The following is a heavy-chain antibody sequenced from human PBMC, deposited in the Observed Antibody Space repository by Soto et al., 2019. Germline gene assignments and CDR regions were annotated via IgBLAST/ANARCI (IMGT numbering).Heavy chain of an antibody. CDR2: IYYSGST. J-gene: IGHJ6*02. V-gene: IGHV4-30-4*01. CDR3: ARVLDSSFNYYYGMDV. D-gene: IGHD6-6*01. Sequence: SETLSLTCTVSGGSISSGDYYWSWIRQPPGKGLEWIGYIYYSGSTYYNPSLKSRVTISVDTSKNQFSLKLSPVTAADTAVYYCARVLDSSFNYYYGMDVWGQGTTVTVSS. CDR1: GGSISSGDYY.